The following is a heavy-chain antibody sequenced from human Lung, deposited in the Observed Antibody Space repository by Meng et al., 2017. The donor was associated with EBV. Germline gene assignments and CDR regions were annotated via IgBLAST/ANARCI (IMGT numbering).Heavy chain of an antibody. V-gene: IGHV1-18*01. Sequence: QIHLLQSGIEVKNPGASVKVTCKASGYTFTTYGISWVRTAPGQGLEWMGWVDPGNGDRNFAQRFQDRVTLTTDTSTSTVYMELRSLRSDDTAVYFCARDRQWLFDSWGQGTLVTVSS. CDR3: ARDRQWLFDS. D-gene: IGHD6-19*01. CDR1: GYTFTTYG. CDR2: VDPGNGDR. J-gene: IGHJ4*02.